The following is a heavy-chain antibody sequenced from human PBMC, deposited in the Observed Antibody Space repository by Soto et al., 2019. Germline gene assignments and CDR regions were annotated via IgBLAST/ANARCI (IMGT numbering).Heavy chain of an antibody. D-gene: IGHD5-12*01. V-gene: IGHV1-46*01. CDR2: INPTEGRT. J-gene: IGHJ5*02. CDR3: ARGREYSFAYNWFDP. CDR1: GYPFTSYH. Sequence: QVQLVQSGAEVRKPGASLKLSCQTSGYPFTSYHMHWVRQAPGQGLEWMGVINPTEGRTRYSQRFQDRVTMTRDTSTSTVYMEVRSLRSEDTATYFCARGREYSFAYNWFDPWGQGTLVTVSS.